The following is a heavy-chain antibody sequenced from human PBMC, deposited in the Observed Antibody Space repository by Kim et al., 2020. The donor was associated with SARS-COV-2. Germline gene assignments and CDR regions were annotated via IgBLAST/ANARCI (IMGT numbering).Heavy chain of an antibody. CDR3: ATAGGYFTRWFDY. J-gene: IGHJ4*02. CDR2: IGSDSHIK. Sequence: GGSLRLSCATSGISFSIYSMVWVRQAPGKGLEWLSYIGSDSHIKYYADSVKGRFTISRDSAKNSLYLQMNSLRDEDTAVYYCATAGGYFTRWFDYWGQGTLVTVSS. V-gene: IGHV3-48*02. D-gene: IGHD6-13*01. CDR1: GISFSIYS.